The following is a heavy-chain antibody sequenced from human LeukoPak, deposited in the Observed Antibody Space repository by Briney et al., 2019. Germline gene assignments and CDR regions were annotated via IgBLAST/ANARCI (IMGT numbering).Heavy chain of an antibody. J-gene: IGHJ4*02. CDR2: IRTKANSYAT. CDR3: STAVGGTTSGLHY. V-gene: IGHV3-73*01. D-gene: IGHD1-26*01. Sequence: KRLEWVGLIRTKANSYATVYAASVKGRFTISRDDSKSTAYLQMNSLKTEDTAVYYCSTAVGGTTSGLHYWGQGTLVTGSS.